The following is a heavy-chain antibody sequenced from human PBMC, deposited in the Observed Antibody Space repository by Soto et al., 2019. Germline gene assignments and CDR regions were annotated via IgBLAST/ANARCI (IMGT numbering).Heavy chain of an antibody. V-gene: IGHV1-18*01. D-gene: IGHD3-16*01. CDR2: ISPYTGNT. J-gene: IGHJ6*02. CDR3: VMVDNYVTPTPQDV. Sequence: QVQLVQSGGEVKKPGASVKVSCKASGYIFFNYGIAWVRQAPGQGLEWMGWISPYTGNTHSASKVQGRLTMTTDTSTSTAYMDLGSLTSDDTAVYYCVMVDNYVTPTPQDVWGQGTTVTV. CDR1: GYIFFNYG.